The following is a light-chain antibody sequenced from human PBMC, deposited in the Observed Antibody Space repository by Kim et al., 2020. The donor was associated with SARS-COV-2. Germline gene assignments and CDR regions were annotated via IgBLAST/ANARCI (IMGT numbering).Light chain of an antibody. J-gene: IGLJ3*02. CDR2: RND. V-gene: IGLV1-47*01. CDR1: SSNIGSNS. Sequence: RVTISCSGSSSNIGSNSVYWYQQLPGTAPKLLIHRNDQRPSGVPDRFSGSKSGTSASLAISGLRSEDEADYYCSTWDGSLSGWVFGGGTQLTVL. CDR3: STWDGSLSGWV.